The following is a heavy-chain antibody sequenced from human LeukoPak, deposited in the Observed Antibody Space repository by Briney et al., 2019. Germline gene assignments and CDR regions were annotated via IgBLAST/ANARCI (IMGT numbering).Heavy chain of an antibody. CDR3: ARAREKYYDILTGYYTFDY. V-gene: IGHV1-69*05. Sequence: ASVKVSCKTSGGTFSIYAITWVRQAPGQGLEWVGEIVPVSGAADYPQKFQGRVTLITDASTSTAYMELNSLRSEDTAVYYCARAREKYYDILTGYYTFDYWGQGTRVTVTS. J-gene: IGHJ4*02. D-gene: IGHD3-9*01. CDR2: IVPVSGAA. CDR1: GGTFSIYA.